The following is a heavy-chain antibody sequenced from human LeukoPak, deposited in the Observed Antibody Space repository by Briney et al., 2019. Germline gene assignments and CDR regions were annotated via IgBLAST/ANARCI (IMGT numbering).Heavy chain of an antibody. V-gene: IGHV1-2*04. CDR1: GYTFTGYY. CDR2: INPNSGGT. J-gene: IGHJ6*04. D-gene: IGHD2-2*01. CDR3: AREGSTSCSGYYYGMDV. Sequence: ASVKVSCKASGYTFTGYYMHWVRQAPGQGLEWMGWINPNSGGTNYAQKFQGWVTMTRDTSISTAYMELSRLRSDDTAVYYCAREGSTSCSGYYYGMDVWGKGTTVTVSS.